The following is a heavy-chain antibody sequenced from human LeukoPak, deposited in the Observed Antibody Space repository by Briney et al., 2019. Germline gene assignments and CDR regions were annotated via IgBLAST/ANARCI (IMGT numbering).Heavy chain of an antibody. V-gene: IGHV3-11*06. Sequence: GGSLRLSCAASGFTFSDYYMSWIRQAPGKGLEWVSYISSSSNYTNYADSVKGRFTISRDNAKNSLYLQMNSLRAEDTAVYYCARERSCSSTSCYEIAVAGTDAFDIWGQGTMVTVSS. J-gene: IGHJ3*02. CDR3: ARERSCSSTSCYEIAVAGTDAFDI. D-gene: IGHD2-2*01. CDR2: ISSSSNYT. CDR1: GFTFSDYY.